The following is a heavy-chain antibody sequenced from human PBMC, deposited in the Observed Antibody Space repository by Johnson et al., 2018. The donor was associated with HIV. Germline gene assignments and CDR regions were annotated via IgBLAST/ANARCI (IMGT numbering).Heavy chain of an antibody. CDR2: ISSSGSTI. D-gene: IGHD4-17*01. CDR3: ARDLRGAVDI. V-gene: IGHV3-11*04. CDR1: GFTFADYY. J-gene: IGHJ3*02. Sequence: QVQLVESGGGLVKPGGSLRLSCAASGFTFADYYMNWMRQAPGKGLEWVSHISSSGSTIYYADSVKGLFTISRDNAKKSLYLQMNSRRAEDTAVYYCARDLRGAVDIWGQGTMVTVSS.